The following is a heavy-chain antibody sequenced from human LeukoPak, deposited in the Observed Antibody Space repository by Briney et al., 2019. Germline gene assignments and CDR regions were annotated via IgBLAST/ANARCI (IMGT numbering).Heavy chain of an antibody. D-gene: IGHD3-22*01. V-gene: IGHV1-18*01. CDR1: GYTFTSYG. J-gene: IGHJ4*02. Sequence: GASVKVSCKASGYTFTSYGISWVRRAPGQGLEWMGWISAYNGNTNYAQKLQGRVTMTTDTSTSTAYMELRSLRSDDTAVYYCARAYYYDSSGYYSLDYWGQGTLVTVSS. CDR3: ARAYYYDSSGYYSLDY. CDR2: ISAYNGNT.